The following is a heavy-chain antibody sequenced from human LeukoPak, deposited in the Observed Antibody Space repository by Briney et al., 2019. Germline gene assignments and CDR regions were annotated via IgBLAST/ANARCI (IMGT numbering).Heavy chain of an antibody. V-gene: IGHV4-4*07. Sequence: PSETLSLTCTVSGGSISSYYWSWIRQPAGKGLEWIGRIYTSGSTNYNPSLKSRVTMSVDTSKNQFSLKLSSVTAADTAVYYRARQSRFWSGKGLFDPWGQGTLVTVSS. D-gene: IGHD3-3*01. CDR3: ARQSRFWSGKGLFDP. CDR1: GGSISSYY. J-gene: IGHJ5*02. CDR2: IYTSGST.